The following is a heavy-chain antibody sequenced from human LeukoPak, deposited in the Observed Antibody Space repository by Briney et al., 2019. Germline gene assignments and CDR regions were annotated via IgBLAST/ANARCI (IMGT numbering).Heavy chain of an antibody. CDR2: ISYDGSNK. D-gene: IGHD6-13*01. CDR1: GFTFSSYA. J-gene: IGHJ4*02. CDR3: ARSPYSSSWYGYSSY. Sequence: PGGSLRLSCAASGFTFSSYAMHRVRQAPGKGLEWVAVISYDGSNKYYADSVKGRFTISRDNSKNTLYLQMNSLRAEDTAVYYCARSPYSSSWYGYSSYWGQGTLVTVSS. V-gene: IGHV3-30-3*01.